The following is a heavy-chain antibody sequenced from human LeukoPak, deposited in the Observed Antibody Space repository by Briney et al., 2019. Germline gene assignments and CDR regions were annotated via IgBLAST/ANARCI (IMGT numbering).Heavy chain of an antibody. Sequence: GGSLILSCAASGFTFSGSAMHWVRQASGKGLEWVGRIRSKANSYATAYAASVKGRFTISRDDSKNTAYLQMNSLKTEDTAVYYCTRASATYSSYLRGYYMDVWGKGTTVTVSS. V-gene: IGHV3-73*01. CDR2: IRSKANSYAT. J-gene: IGHJ6*03. CDR3: TRASATYSSYLRGYYMDV. CDR1: GFTFSGSA. D-gene: IGHD6-6*01.